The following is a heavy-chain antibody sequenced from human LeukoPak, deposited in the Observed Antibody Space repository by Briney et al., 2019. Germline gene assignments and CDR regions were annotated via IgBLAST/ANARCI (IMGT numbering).Heavy chain of an antibody. D-gene: IGHD3-3*01. CDR2: ISYDGSNK. CDR1: GFTFRDAW. Sequence: QPGGSLRLSCAASGFTFRDAWMTWVRQAPGKGLEWVAVISYDGSNKYYADSVKGRFTISRDNSKNTLYLQMNSLRAEDTAVYYCARDGGQYYDFWSGYYSPWGQGTLVTVSS. V-gene: IGHV3-30-3*01. J-gene: IGHJ5*02. CDR3: ARDGGQYYDFWSGYYSP.